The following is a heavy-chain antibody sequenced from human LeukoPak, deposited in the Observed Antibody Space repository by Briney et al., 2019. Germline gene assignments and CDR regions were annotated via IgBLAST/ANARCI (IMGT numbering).Heavy chain of an antibody. Sequence: SVKVSCKASGYTLTGYYLHWVRQPPGQGLEWMGWINPNSGGTNYAQKFQGRVTMTRDTSISTAYMELSRLRSDDTAFYYCARDSAQALYYYDSGGYYYFDYWGQGTLVTVSS. CDR2: INPNSGGT. D-gene: IGHD3-22*01. V-gene: IGHV1-2*02. CDR3: ARDSAQALYYYDSGGYYYFDY. J-gene: IGHJ4*02. CDR1: GYTLTGYY.